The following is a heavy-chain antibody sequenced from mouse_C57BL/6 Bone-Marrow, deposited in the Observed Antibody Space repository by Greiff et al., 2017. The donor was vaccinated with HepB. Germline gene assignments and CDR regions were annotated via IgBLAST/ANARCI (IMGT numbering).Heavy chain of an antibody. Sequence: QVQLQQPGAELVKPGASVKLSCKASGYTFTSYWMQWVKQRPGQGLEWIGEIDTSDSYTNYNQKFKGKATLTVDTSSSTAYMQLSSLTSEDSAVYYCARSDYYDYDYYAMDYWGQGTSVTVSS. CDR1: GYTFTSYW. V-gene: IGHV1-50*01. CDR2: IDTSDSYT. D-gene: IGHD2-4*01. CDR3: ARSDYYDYDYYAMDY. J-gene: IGHJ4*01.